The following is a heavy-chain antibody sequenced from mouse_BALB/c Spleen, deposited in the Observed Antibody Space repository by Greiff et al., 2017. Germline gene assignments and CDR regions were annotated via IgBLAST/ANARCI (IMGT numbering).Heavy chain of an antibody. D-gene: IGHD1-1*01. CDR3: ARHGSSSFAY. J-gene: IGHJ3*01. V-gene: IGHV5-6*01. Sequence: EVHLVESGGDLVKPGGSLKLSCAASGFTFSSYGMSWVRQTPDKRLEWVATISSGGSYTYYPDSVKGRFTISRDNAKNTLYLQMSSLKSEDTAMYYCARHGSSSFAYWGQGTLVTVSA. CDR1: GFTFSSYG. CDR2: ISSGGSYT.